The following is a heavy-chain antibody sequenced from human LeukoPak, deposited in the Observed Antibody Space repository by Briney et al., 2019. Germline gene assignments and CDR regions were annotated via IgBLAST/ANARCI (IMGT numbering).Heavy chain of an antibody. CDR1: GYTFSTYW. Sequence: GESLKISCQGSGYTFSTYWLAWVRQMPGKGPEWMGIIYPGDSDTRYSPSFEGQVTISADKSINTAFLQWSSLRASDTAMYYCVRGLSARISKKDTEFFQYWGQGTLVTVSS. J-gene: IGHJ1*01. D-gene: IGHD2-15*01. V-gene: IGHV5-51*01. CDR3: VRGLSARISKKDTEFFQY. CDR2: IYPGDSDT.